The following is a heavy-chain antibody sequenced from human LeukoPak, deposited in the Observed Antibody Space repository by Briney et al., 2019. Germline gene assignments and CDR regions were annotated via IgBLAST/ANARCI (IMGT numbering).Heavy chain of an antibody. D-gene: IGHD5-12*01. CDR3: ARGGKGEWLRLVPRNFDY. CDR1: GFTFSSYS. CDR2: ISSSSSTI. J-gene: IGHJ4*02. V-gene: IGHV3-48*02. Sequence: GGSLRLSCAASGFTFSSYSMNRVRQAPGKGLEWVSYISSSSSTIYYADSVKGRFTISRDNAKNSLYLQMNSLRDEDTAVYYCARGGKGEWLRLVPRNFDYWGQGTLVTVSS.